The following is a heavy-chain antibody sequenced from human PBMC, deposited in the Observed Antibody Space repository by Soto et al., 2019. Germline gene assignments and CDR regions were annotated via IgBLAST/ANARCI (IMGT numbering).Heavy chain of an antibody. Sequence: PSETLSLTCAVYGGSFSGYYWSWFRQPPGKGLEWIGEINHSGSTNYNPSLKSRVTISVDTSKNQFSLKLRSVTAADTAVYYCARMEYYDSSRYYPPSFDYWGQGTLVTVSS. CDR3: ARMEYYDSSRYYPPSFDY. V-gene: IGHV4-34*01. CDR2: INHSGST. CDR1: GGSFSGYY. J-gene: IGHJ4*02. D-gene: IGHD3-22*01.